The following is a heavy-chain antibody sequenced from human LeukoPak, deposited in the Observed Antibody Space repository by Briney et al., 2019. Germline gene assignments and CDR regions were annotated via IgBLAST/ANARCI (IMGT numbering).Heavy chain of an antibody. V-gene: IGHV1-46*01. D-gene: IGHD3-22*01. J-gene: IGHJ6*03. CDR1: GYTFTSYY. CDR2: LNPSGGSA. Sequence: GASVKVSCKASGYTFTSYYMHWVRQAPGQGLEWMGILNPSGGSASYAQKFQGRVTMTRDTSTSTVYMELSSLRSEDTAVYYCARAAYYYDTSGGVYYYYSYMDVWGKGTTVTISS. CDR3: ARAAYYYDTSGGVYYYYSYMDV.